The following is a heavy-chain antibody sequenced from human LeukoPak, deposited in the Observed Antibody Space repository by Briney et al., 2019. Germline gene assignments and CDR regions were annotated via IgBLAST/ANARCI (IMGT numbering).Heavy chain of an antibody. CDR3: ARYYGDYKNWFDP. CDR1: GGSISSGGYY. V-gene: IGHV4-31*03. J-gene: IGHJ5*02. CDR2: IYYSGTT. Sequence: SQTLSLTCTVSGGSISSGGYYWIWIRQHPGKGLEWIGYIYYSGTTYYNPSLKSRVTISVDTSKNQFSLKLSSVTAADTAVYYCARYYGDYKNWFDPWGQGTLVTVSS. D-gene: IGHD4-17*01.